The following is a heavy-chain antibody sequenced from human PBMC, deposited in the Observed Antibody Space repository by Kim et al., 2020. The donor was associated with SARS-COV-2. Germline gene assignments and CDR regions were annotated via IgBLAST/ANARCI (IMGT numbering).Heavy chain of an antibody. J-gene: IGHJ3*02. CDR3: ARGVRAPGAFDI. V-gene: IGHV3-74*01. Sequence: CADSLKGRFTVSGDYAKNRLTLQMNSLRAEDTAGYCCARGVRAPGAFDIWGQGTMVTVSS. D-gene: IGHD3-10*01.